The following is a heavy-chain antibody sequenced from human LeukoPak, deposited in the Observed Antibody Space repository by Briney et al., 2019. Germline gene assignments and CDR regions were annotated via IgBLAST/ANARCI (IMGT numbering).Heavy chain of an antibody. CDR2: IDHSGST. D-gene: IGHD6-13*01. J-gene: IGHJ5*02. CDR3: ARYGMAAEGIWWFDP. Sequence: SETLSLTCAVYGGSLNGYYWSWIRQPPGKRLEWIGEIDHSGSTQYNPSLKSRVTISLDTSKKQFSLRLTSLTAADTAFYYCARYGMAAEGIWWFDPWGQGTLVTVSS. CDR1: GGSLNGYY. V-gene: IGHV4-34*01.